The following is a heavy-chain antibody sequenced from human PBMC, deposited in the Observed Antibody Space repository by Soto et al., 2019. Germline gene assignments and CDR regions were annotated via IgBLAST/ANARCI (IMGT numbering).Heavy chain of an antibody. J-gene: IGHJ4*02. Sequence: PSETLSLTCTVSGGSISSGGYYWSWIRQHPGKGLEWIGYIYYSGSTYYNPSLKSRVTISVDTSKNQFSRKLVSVTAADTAVYYCARILRGIRAAYYYDSSGYYYDYWGQGTLVTDSS. D-gene: IGHD3-22*01. CDR1: GGSISSGGYY. CDR3: ARILRGIRAAYYYDSSGYYYDY. V-gene: IGHV4-31*03. CDR2: IYYSGST.